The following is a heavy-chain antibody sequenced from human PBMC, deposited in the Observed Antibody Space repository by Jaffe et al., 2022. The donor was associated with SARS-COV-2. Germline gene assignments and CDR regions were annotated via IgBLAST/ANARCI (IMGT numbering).Heavy chain of an antibody. CDR3: AKVSRLRFLEWPTQGYFDY. Sequence: EVQLLESGGGLVQPGGSLRLSCAASGFTFSSYAMSWVRQAPGKGLEWVSAISGSGGSTYYADSVKGRFTISRDNSKNTLYLQMNSLRAEDTAVYYCAKVSRLRFLEWPTQGYFDYWGQGTLVTVSS. J-gene: IGHJ4*02. CDR2: ISGSGGST. D-gene: IGHD3-3*01. V-gene: IGHV3-23*01. CDR1: GFTFSSYA.